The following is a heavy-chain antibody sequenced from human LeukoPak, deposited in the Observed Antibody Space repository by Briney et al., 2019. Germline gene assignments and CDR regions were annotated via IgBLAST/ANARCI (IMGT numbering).Heavy chain of an antibody. D-gene: IGHD1-20*01. CDR1: GFTFSSYW. V-gene: IGHV3-7*03. CDR2: INKDGGEK. Sequence: GGSLRLSCAASGFTFSSYWMSWVRQAPGKGLEWVANINKDGGEKYYVDSVKGRFTISRDNAKNSLYLQMNSLRADDTAVYYCAKKMSITAASQVDYWGQGTLVTVSS. J-gene: IGHJ4*02. CDR3: AKKMSITAASQVDY.